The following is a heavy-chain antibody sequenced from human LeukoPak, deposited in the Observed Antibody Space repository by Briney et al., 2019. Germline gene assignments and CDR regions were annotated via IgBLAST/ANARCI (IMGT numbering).Heavy chain of an antibody. J-gene: IGHJ3*02. CDR2: IYHSGST. CDR3: ASTIVGARINLSPKNAFDI. Sequence: SGTLSLTCAVSGGSISSSNWWSWVRQSPGKGLEWIGEIYHSGSTNYNPSLKSRVTISVDTSKNQFSLKLSSVTAADTAVYYCASTIVGARINLSPKNAFDIWGQGTMVTVSS. D-gene: IGHD1-26*01. V-gene: IGHV4-4*02. CDR1: GGSISSSNW.